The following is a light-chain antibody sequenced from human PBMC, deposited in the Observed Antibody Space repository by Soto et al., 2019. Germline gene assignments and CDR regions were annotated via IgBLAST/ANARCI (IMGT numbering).Light chain of an antibody. Sequence: EIVLTQSPGTLSLSTGERATLSCRASQSVSSSYLAWYQQKPGQAPRLLIYGASSRATGIPDRFSGSGSGTDFTLTISRLEPEDLAVYYCHQYGSSPRTFGQGTKVDIK. J-gene: IGKJ1*01. CDR3: HQYGSSPRT. CDR2: GAS. V-gene: IGKV3-20*01. CDR1: QSVSSSY.